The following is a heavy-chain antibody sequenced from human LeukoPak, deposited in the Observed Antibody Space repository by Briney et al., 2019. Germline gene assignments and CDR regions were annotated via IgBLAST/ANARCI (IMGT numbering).Heavy chain of an antibody. CDR3: AREGSTNILDY. V-gene: IGHV4-59*01. Sequence: PSETLSLTCTVSGGSISNYYWSWIRQPPGKGLEWIGYIYSSGSTNYNPSLKGRVTISVDTSKNQFSLKLSSVTAADTAVYYCAREGSTNILDYWGRGTLVTVSS. CDR1: GGSISNYY. D-gene: IGHD2-2*01. CDR2: IYSSGST. J-gene: IGHJ4*02.